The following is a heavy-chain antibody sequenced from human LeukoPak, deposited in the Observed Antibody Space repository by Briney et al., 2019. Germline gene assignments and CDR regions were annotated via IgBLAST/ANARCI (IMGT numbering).Heavy chain of an antibody. Sequence: VASVKVSCKASGGTFSSYATSWARQAPGQGLEWMGGIIPIFGTANYAQKFQGRVTITADESTSTAYMELSSLRSEDTAVYYCARDSKQYYDFWSGYYRFDPWGQGTLVTVSS. CDR3: ARDSKQYYDFWSGYYRFDP. J-gene: IGHJ5*02. V-gene: IGHV1-69*13. D-gene: IGHD3-3*01. CDR2: IIPIFGTA. CDR1: GGTFSSYA.